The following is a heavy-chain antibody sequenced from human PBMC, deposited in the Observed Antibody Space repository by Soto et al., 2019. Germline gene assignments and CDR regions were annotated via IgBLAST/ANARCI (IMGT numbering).Heavy chain of an antibody. J-gene: IGHJ1*01. Sequence: VQLVESGGGVVQPGRSLRLSCAASGFTFSSYGMHWVRQAPGKGLEWVAVISYDGSNKYYADSVKGRFTISRDNSKNTLYLQMNSLRAEDTAVYYCAKEAYSSGSSEYFQHWGQGTLVTVSS. CDR2: ISYDGSNK. V-gene: IGHV3-30*18. D-gene: IGHD6-19*01. CDR3: AKEAYSSGSSEYFQH. CDR1: GFTFSSYG.